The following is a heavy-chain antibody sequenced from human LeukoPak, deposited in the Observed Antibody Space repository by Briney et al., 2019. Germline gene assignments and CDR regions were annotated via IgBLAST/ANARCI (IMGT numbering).Heavy chain of an antibody. CDR1: GGSISDYY. D-gene: IGHD3-22*01. V-gene: IGHV4-59*01. Sequence: SETLSLTCTVSGGSISDYYWSWFRQPPGKRLEWIGYFDNSGSTNYNYNPSLESRVTISGDTSKNQLSLKLSSVTAADTAMYYCARTSQGYYDTSGLYYFDYWGQGTLVTVSS. CDR3: ARTSQGYYDTSGLYYFDY. J-gene: IGHJ4*02. CDR2: FDNSGSTNY.